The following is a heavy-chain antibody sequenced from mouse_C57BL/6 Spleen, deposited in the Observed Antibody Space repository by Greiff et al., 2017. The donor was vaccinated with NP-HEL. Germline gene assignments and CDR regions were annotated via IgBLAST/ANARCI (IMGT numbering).Heavy chain of an antibody. CDR2: INYDGSST. V-gene: IGHV5-16*01. CDR1: GFTFSDYY. CDR3: ARDSSGGYDEEWYFDV. J-gene: IGHJ1*03. D-gene: IGHD2-2*01. Sequence: EVKLMESEGGLVQPGSSMKLSCTASGFTFSDYYMAWVRQVPEKGLEWVANINYDGSSTYYLDSLKSRFIISRDNAKNILYLQMSSLKSEDTATYYCARDSSGGYDEEWYFDVWGTGTTVTVSS.